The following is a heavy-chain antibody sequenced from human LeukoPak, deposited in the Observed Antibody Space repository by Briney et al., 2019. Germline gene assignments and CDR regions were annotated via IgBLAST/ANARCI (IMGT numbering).Heavy chain of an antibody. CDR2: INYFGST. V-gene: IGHV4-31*03. CDR3: ARAFPFDDYGDPDAFDI. CDR1: GDSISGDRHY. D-gene: IGHD4-17*01. Sequence: SETLSLTCTVSGDSISGDRHYWSWIRQHPGEGLEWVGYINYFGSTYYNPSLRRRLTLSLDTSKSQFSLKLTSVTAADTAVYYCARAFPFDDYGDPDAFDIWGQGTMVTVSS. J-gene: IGHJ3*02.